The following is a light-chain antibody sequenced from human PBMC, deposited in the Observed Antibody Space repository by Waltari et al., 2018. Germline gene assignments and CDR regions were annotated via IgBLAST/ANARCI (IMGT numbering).Light chain of an antibody. V-gene: IGKV3-11*01. Sequence: PGEAATLSCRASQSVSSYLAWYQQKPGQAPRLLIYDASNRATGIPARFSGSGSGTDFTLTISSLEPEDFAVYYCQQRSNWPPFTFGVGTKVEIK. CDR3: QQRSNWPPFT. J-gene: IGKJ4*01. CDR2: DAS. CDR1: QSVSSY.